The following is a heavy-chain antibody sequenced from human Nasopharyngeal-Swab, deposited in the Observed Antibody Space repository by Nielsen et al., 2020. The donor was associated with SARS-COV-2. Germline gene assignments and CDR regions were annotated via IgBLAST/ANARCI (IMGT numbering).Heavy chain of an antibody. Sequence: GGSLRLSCVASGFTFRDYWMSWVRQAPAKGLEWVANIKPDGSEKYYVDSVKGRFTISRDNAKNSLYLQMSSLRAEDTAVYYCARAASYDSSSYAYWGQGTLVTVSS. CDR1: GFTFRDYW. CDR3: ARAASYDSSSYAY. J-gene: IGHJ4*02. CDR2: IKPDGSEK. V-gene: IGHV3-7*03. D-gene: IGHD3-22*01.